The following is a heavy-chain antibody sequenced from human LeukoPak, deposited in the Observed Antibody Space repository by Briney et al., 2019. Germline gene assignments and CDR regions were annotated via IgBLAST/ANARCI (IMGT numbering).Heavy chain of an antibody. J-gene: IGHJ6*03. CDR3: ARSLDYYYYYMDV. CDR2: INQGGNEK. CDR1: GFTSYSIR. Sequence: GGSLSFYCAGSGFTSYSIRMVRLRPAPGQGLVGGANINQGGNEKYSVDSVKGRFTISTDNAKNSLYLQMNSLRAEDTAVYYCARSLDYYYYYMDVWGKGTTVTVSS. V-gene: IGHV3-7*01.